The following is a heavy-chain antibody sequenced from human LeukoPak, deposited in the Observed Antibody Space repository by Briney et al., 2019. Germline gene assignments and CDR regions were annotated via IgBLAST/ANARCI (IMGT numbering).Heavy chain of an antibody. V-gene: IGHV3-73*01. Sequence: GGSLRLSCAASGFTFSGSAMHWVRQASGKGLGWVGRIRSKANSYATAYAASVKGRFTISRGDSKNTAYLQMNSLKTEDTAVYYCTGRQYCSSTSCQSGDYWGQGTLVTVSS. J-gene: IGHJ4*02. CDR1: GFTFSGSA. CDR2: IRSKANSYAT. D-gene: IGHD2-2*01. CDR3: TGRQYCSSTSCQSGDY.